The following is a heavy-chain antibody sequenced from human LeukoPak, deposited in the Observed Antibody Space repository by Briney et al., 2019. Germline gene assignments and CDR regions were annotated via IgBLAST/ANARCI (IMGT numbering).Heavy chain of an antibody. Sequence: SETLSLTCAVYGGSFSGYYWSWIRQPPGKGLEWIGEIDHSGSTNYNPSLKSRVIISLDASKTQLSLKLSSVTAADTAMYYCARAASIAVTGTFWFDPWGQGTLVTVSS. CDR2: IDHSGST. CDR1: GGSFSGYY. CDR3: ARAASIAVTGTFWFDP. J-gene: IGHJ5*02. V-gene: IGHV4-34*01. D-gene: IGHD6-19*01.